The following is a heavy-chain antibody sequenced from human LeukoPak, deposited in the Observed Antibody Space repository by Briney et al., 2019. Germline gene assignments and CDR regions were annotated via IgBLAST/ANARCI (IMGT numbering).Heavy chain of an antibody. CDR3: ARGPIYDILTGYPKGVVDY. CDR2: ISAYNGNT. J-gene: IGHJ4*02. D-gene: IGHD3-9*01. V-gene: IGHV1-18*04. CDR1: GYTFTSYG. Sequence: ASVKVSCKASGYTFTSYGISWVRQAPRQGLEWMGWISAYNGNTNYAQKLQGRVTMTTDTSTSTAYMELRSLRSDDTAVYYCARGPIYDILTGYPKGVVDYWGQGTLVTVSS.